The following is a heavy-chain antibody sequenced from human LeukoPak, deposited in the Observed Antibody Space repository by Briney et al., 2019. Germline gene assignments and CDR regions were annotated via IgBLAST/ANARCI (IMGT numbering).Heavy chain of an antibody. J-gene: IGHJ4*02. V-gene: IGHV1-2*02. D-gene: IGHD6-13*01. CDR3: ARAYSSSWYLGSY. Sequence: ASVKVSCKASGYTFTGYYMHWVRQAPGQGLEWMGWINPNSGGTNYAQKFQGRVTMTGDTSISTAYMELSRLRSDDPAVYYCARAYSSSWYLGSYWGQGTLVTVSS. CDR2: INPNSGGT. CDR1: GYTFTGYY.